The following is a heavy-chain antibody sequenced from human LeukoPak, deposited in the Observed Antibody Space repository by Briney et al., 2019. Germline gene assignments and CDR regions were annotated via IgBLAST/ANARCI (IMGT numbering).Heavy chain of an antibody. V-gene: IGHV3-48*02. CDR3: ARDDSWAFDI. CDR1: GFTFSSYS. D-gene: IGHD2-15*01. CDR2: ISSGSGSSI. Sequence: PGGSLRLSCAASGFTFSSYSMNWVRQAPGQGLEWVSYISSGSGSSIYYADSVKGRFSISRDNAKNSLYLQMNSLRDEDTAGYHCARDDSWAFDIWGQGTMVTVSS. J-gene: IGHJ3*02.